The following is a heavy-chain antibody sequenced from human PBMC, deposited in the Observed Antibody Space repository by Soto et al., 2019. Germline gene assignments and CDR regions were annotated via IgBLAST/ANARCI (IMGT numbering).Heavy chain of an antibody. Sequence: QVQLVQSGAEVKKPGSSVKVSCKASGGTFSSYAISWVRQAPGQGLEWMGGIIPIFGTANYAQKFQGRVTITADESTSTAYMELSRLRSEDTAVYYCARGKDIVVVVAATGFDPWGQGTLVTVSS. CDR3: ARGKDIVVVVAATGFDP. J-gene: IGHJ5*02. D-gene: IGHD2-15*01. CDR2: IIPIFGTA. CDR1: GGTFSSYA. V-gene: IGHV1-69*01.